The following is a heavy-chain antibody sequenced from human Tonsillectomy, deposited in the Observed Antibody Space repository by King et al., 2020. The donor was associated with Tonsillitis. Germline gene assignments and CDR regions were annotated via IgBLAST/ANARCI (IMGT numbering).Heavy chain of an antibody. CDR2: INTNTGNP. CDR3: ARGAPPRNGGYDLVPSSRSWYYFDY. CDR1: GYTFTSYG. J-gene: IGHJ4*02. Sequence: QLVQSGSELKKPGASVKVSCKASGYTFTSYGMNWVRQAPGQGLEWMGWINTNTGNPTYAQGFTGRFVFSLDTSVSTAYLQISSLKAEDTAVYYCARGAPPRNGGYDLVPSSRSWYYFDYWGQGTLVTVSS. V-gene: IGHV7-4-1*02. D-gene: IGHD5-12*01.